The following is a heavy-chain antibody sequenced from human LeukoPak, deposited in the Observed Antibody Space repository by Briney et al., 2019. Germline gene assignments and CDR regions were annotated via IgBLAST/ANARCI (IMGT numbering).Heavy chain of an antibody. CDR1: GYTFTGYY. CDR3: ARYDYGDYAAGY. J-gene: IGHJ4*02. Sequence: ASVKVSCKASGYTFTGYYMHWVRQAPGQGLEWMGWINPNSGGTNYAQKFQGRVTMTRDTSISTAYMELSRLRSDDTAVYYCARYDYGDYAAGYWGQGTLVTVSS. V-gene: IGHV1-2*02. D-gene: IGHD4-17*01. CDR2: INPNSGGT.